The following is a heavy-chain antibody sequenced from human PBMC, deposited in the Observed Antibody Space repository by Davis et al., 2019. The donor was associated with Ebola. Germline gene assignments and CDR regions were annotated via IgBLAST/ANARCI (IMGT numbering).Heavy chain of an antibody. CDR2: MSNDGTKT. CDR3: ARTYRSFRPEYYGMDV. J-gene: IGHJ6*02. Sequence: GESLKISCVASGFTFSGYAMHRVRQAPGKGLDWVALMSNDGTKTYYAASVKGRFTISRDTSKNMWNLQMNSLRVEDTALYYCARTYRSFRPEYYGMDVWGRGTTVIVSS. CDR1: GFTFSGYA. D-gene: IGHD2/OR15-2a*01. V-gene: IGHV3-30*04.